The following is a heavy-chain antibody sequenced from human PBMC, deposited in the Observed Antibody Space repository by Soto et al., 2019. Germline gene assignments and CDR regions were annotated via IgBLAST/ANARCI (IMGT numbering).Heavy chain of an antibody. J-gene: IGHJ4*02. V-gene: IGHV4-59*02. D-gene: IGHD1-26*01. Sequence: SETLSLTCTISGGSVSVYYWSWIRQSTGQGLEWIGYIYASGSPYYNPALRSRVTISADTSKNQISLKLTSPTAADTAVYYCARGVGSSPPQYWGRGTLVTVSS. CDR2: IYASGSP. CDR3: ARGVGSSPPQY. CDR1: GGSVSVYY.